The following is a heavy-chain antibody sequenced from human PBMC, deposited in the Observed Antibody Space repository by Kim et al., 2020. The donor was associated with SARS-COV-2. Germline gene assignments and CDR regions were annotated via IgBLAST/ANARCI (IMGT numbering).Heavy chain of an antibody. CDR2: INPSGGST. Sequence: ASVKVSCKASGYTFTSYYMHWVRQAPGQGLEWMGIINPSGGSTSYAQKFQGRVTMTRDTSTSTVYMELSSLRSEDTAVYYCATSLGATYYYGSGSSGGEYFQHWGQGTLVTVSS. CDR3: ATSLGATYYYGSGSSGGEYFQH. CDR1: GYTFTSYY. J-gene: IGHJ1*01. D-gene: IGHD3-10*01. V-gene: IGHV1-46*01.